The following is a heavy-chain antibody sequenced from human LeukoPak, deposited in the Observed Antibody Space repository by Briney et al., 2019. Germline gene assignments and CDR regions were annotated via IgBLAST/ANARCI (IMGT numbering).Heavy chain of an antibody. J-gene: IGHJ4*02. CDR1: GGSFSGYY. D-gene: IGHD5-18*01. CDR2: INHSGGT. Sequence: SETLSLTCAVYGGSFSGYYWSWIRQPPGKGLEWIGEINHSGGTNYNPSLKSRVTISVDTSKNQFSLKLSSVTAADTAVYYCARGDKRRHFTWIQIWFFTYWGQGTLVTVSS. V-gene: IGHV4-34*01. CDR3: ARGDKRRHFTWIQIWFFTY.